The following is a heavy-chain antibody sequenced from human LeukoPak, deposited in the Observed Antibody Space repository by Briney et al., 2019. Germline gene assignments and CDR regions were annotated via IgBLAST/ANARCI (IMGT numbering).Heavy chain of an antibody. CDR3: ARAPRHTGIAAAGLDP. CDR2: ISGSGGST. D-gene: IGHD6-13*01. CDR1: GFTFSSYA. Sequence: GGSLRLSCAASGFTFSSYAMSWVRQAPGKGLEWVSAISGSGGSTYYADSVKGRFTISRDNSKNTLYLQMNSLRAEDTAVYYCARAPRHTGIAAAGLDPWGQGTLVTVSS. J-gene: IGHJ5*02. V-gene: IGHV3-23*01.